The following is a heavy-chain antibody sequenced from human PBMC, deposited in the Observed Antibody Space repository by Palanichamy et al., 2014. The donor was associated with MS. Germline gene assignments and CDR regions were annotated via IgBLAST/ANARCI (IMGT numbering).Heavy chain of an antibody. Sequence: EVQLVQSGAEVKKPGESSEDLLSGFWIQLYQLLDRVGAPDARGGLEWMGIVFPGDSDSKYSPSFQGRITISADNSIDTAYLQWSRLKASDIGTYYCARGGSGGWYSTAWYSGMDAWGQGTAVTVSS. D-gene: IGHD6-13*01. CDR1: IQLYQLL. CDR2: VFPGDSDS. J-gene: IGHJ6*02. CDR3: ARGGSGGWYSTAWYSGMDA. V-gene: IGHV5-51*03.